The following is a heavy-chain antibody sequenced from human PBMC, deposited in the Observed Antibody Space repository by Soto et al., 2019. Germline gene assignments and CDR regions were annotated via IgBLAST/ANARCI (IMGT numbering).Heavy chain of an antibody. V-gene: IGHV3-23*01. CDR2: ISGSGGRP. CDR3: AKARCYTTDCYVPDY. D-gene: IGHD3-16*02. J-gene: IGHJ4*02. CDR1: GFTFSTYT. Sequence: EVQLLESGGGLVQPGGSLRLSCVASGFTFSTYTMSWVRQAPGKGLEWVSVISGSGGRPSYADSVQGRFSISRDNPKNTLYLQINRLRGEDTAMYYSAKARCYTTDCYVPDYWGQGTLVTVSS.